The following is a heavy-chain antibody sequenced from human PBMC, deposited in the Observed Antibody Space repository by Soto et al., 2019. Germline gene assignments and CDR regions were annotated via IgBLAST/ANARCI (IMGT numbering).Heavy chain of an antibody. CDR3: ARSVAVPGAHIDY. CDR1: GGSISGSY. J-gene: IGHJ4*02. Sequence: SETLSLTCCVSGGSISGSYWSWIRQSPGKGLEWLGYVYYTGSTNYSPSLRSRVSISVDTSKNEFSLRLSSVTAADTAVYFCARSVAVPGAHIDYWGQGTQVTVSS. D-gene: IGHD6-19*01. CDR2: VYYTGST. V-gene: IGHV4-59*01.